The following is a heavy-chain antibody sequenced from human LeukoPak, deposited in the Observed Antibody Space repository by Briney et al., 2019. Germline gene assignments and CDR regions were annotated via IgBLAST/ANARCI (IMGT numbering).Heavy chain of an antibody. J-gene: IGHJ4*02. CDR2: ISSSSSTI. CDR1: GFTFSSYE. V-gene: IGHV3-48*01. CDR3: ARDKYCSGGSCPPDY. D-gene: IGHD2-15*01. Sequence: GGSLRLSCAASGFTFSSYEMNWVRQAPGKGLEWVSYISSSSSTIYYADSVKGRFTISRDNAKNSLYLQMNSLRAEDTAVYYCARDKYCSGGSCPPDYWGQGTLVTVSS.